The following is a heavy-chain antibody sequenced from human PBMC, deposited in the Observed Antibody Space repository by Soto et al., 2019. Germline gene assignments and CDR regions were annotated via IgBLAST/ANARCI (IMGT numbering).Heavy chain of an antibody. Sequence: QVQLVQSGAEVKKPGASVKVSCKASGYTFSSYFISWVRQAPGQGLEWMGWISAYNGNTNYAQNLQGRVTMTTDTSTSTAYMDLRSLGSDVSAVYYRARDLPPVDYWGQGPLVTVSS. CDR1: GYTFSSYF. V-gene: IGHV1-18*01. CDR2: ISAYNGNT. CDR3: ARDLPPVDY. J-gene: IGHJ4*02.